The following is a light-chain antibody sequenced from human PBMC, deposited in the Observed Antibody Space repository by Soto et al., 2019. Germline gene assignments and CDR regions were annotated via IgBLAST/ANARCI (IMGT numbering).Light chain of an antibody. CDR3: QQYGISSWP. Sequence: VSLNTSERATLSCRASQSVSSSYLAWYQQKPGQAPRLLIYGASSRATGIPDRFSGSGSGTDFTLTISRLEPEDFAVYYCQQYGISSWPFG. V-gene: IGKV3-20*01. CDR1: QSVSSSY. CDR2: GAS. J-gene: IGKJ2*01.